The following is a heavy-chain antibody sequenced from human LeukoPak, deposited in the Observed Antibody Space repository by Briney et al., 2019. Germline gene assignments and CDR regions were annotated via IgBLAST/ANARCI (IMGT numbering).Heavy chain of an antibody. CDR2: IDSDGSGT. V-gene: IGHV3-74*01. CDR1: GYTFSSFW. J-gene: IGHJ4*02. D-gene: IGHD6-13*01. Sequence: GGSLRLSCAASGYTFSSFWIPWVRQAPGKGLEWVARIDSDGSGTGYADSVKGRFTISRDNAKNTLYLQMNSLRAEDTAVYYCARGIVAAGQGGNWGQGTLVTVSS. CDR3: ARGIVAAGQGGN.